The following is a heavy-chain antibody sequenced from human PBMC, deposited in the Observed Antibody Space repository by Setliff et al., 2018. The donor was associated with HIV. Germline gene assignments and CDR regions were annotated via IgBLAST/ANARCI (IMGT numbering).Heavy chain of an antibody. CDR2: IYYSGST. J-gene: IGHJ4*02. CDR3: ARQVTVVGYFETAAGSINY. V-gene: IGHV4-39*01. Sequence: PSETLSLTCTVSGGSISSSSYYWSWIRQPPGKGLEWIGTIYYSGSTYYNPSLKSRVTISTDTSKNQFSLKVRSVTAADTAVYYCARQVTVVGYFETAAGSINYWGPGTLVTVSS. CDR1: GGSISSSSYY. D-gene: IGHD2-21*01.